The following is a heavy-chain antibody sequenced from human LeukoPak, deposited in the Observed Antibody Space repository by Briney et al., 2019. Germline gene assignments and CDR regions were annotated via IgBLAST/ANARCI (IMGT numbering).Heavy chain of an antibody. CDR3: ARRQKGGGSYYDSSGYPAEDSFDY. Sequence: PGGSLRLSCAASGFTFSSYGMTWVRQAPGKGLEWVSYISSSSSTIYYADSVKGRFTISRDNAKNSLYLQMNSLRAEDTAVYYCARRQKGGGSYYDSSGYPAEDSFDYWGQGTLVTVSS. J-gene: IGHJ4*02. CDR2: ISSSSSTI. D-gene: IGHD3-22*01. CDR1: GFTFSSYG. V-gene: IGHV3-48*01.